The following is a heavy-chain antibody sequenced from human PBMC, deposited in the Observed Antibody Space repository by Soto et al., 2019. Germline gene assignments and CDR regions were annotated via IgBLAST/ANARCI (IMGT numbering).Heavy chain of an antibody. CDR1: GYAFTTYG. V-gene: IGHV1-18*01. CDR3: ATGRYGDL. CDR2: ISAHNGNT. D-gene: IGHD1-1*01. J-gene: IGHJ5*02. Sequence: QVHLVQSGAEVKKPGASVKVSCQGSGYAFTTYGITWVRQAPGQGLEWMGWISAHNGNTNYAQKPPGRVTVTRDTSKSAAYFEVRSRRYYDTGVYFFATGRYGDLLGQGALVTVSS.